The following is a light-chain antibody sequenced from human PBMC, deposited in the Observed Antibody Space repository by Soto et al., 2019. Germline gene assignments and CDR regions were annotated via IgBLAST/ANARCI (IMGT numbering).Light chain of an antibody. Sequence: EIVVTQSPATLSLSPGDRATLSCRASRSVSIYLAWYQQKPGQAPRLLIYVTSHRAAGIPARFSGSGSGTDFTLTISSLEPEDFAIYHCQQRSSWMWAFGQGTRVEVK. CDR1: RSVSIY. J-gene: IGKJ1*01. V-gene: IGKV3-11*01. CDR2: VTS. CDR3: QQRSSWMWA.